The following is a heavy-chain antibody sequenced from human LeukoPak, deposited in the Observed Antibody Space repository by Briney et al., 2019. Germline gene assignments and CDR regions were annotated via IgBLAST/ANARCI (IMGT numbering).Heavy chain of an antibody. CDR3: ASARIVGAPSAFDI. J-gene: IGHJ3*02. Sequence: GSLRLSCAASGFTFSSYSMNWVRQAPGKGPEWVSSVSSSSSYIYYADSVKGRFTISRDNAKNSLYLQMNSLRAEDTAVYYCASARIVGAPSAFDIWGQGTMVTVSS. V-gene: IGHV3-21*01. CDR2: VSSSSSYI. CDR1: GFTFSSYS. D-gene: IGHD1-26*01.